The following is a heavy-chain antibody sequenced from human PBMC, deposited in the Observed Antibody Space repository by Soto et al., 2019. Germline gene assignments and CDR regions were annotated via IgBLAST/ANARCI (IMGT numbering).Heavy chain of an antibody. Sequence: QVQLVQSGAEVKKPGSSVKVSCKASGGTFSSYAISWVRQAPGQGLEWMGGIIPIFGTANYAQKFQGRVTITADESTSTAYMELSSLRSEDTAVYYCARVSYIGLITQYKDPDYYGMDVWGQGTTVTVSS. CDR2: IIPIFGTA. V-gene: IGHV1-69*01. D-gene: IGHD3-16*01. CDR1: GGTFSSYA. CDR3: ARVSYIGLITQYKDPDYYGMDV. J-gene: IGHJ6*02.